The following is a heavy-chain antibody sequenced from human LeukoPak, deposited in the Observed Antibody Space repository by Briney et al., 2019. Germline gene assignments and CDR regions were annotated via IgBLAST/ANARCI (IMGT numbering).Heavy chain of an antibody. D-gene: IGHD4-17*01. V-gene: IGHV4-59*01. Sequence: SETLSLTCTVSGGSISSYYWSWIRQPPGKGLEWIGYIYYSGSTNYNPSPKSRVTISVDTSKNQFSLKLSSVTAADTAVYYCARVRYGDYGANWFDPWGQGTLSPSPQ. CDR3: ARVRYGDYGANWFDP. J-gene: IGHJ5*02. CDR1: GGSISSYY. CDR2: IYYSGST.